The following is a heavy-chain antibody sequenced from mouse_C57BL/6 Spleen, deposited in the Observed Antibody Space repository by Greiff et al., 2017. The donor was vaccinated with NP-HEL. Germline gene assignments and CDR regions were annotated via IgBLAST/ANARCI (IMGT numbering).Heavy chain of an antibody. CDR2: IYPGDGDT. CDR1: GYAFSSSW. CDR3: AREGGLLWGFAY. J-gene: IGHJ3*01. D-gene: IGHD2-1*01. Sequence: QVQLQQSGPELVKPGASVKTSCKASGYAFSSSWMNWVKQRPGKGLEWIGRIYPGDGDTNYNGKFKGKATLTADKSSSTAYMQLSSLTSEDSAVYFCAREGGLLWGFAYWGQGTLVTVSA. V-gene: IGHV1-82*01.